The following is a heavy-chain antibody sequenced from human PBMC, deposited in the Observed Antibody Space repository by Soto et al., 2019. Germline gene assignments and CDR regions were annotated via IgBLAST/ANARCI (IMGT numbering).Heavy chain of an antibody. Sequence: QVQLVQSGAEVKKPGASVKVSCKASGYTFTNNDVSWVRQATGQELEWMGWMNPGSGDTGYAQKFQGRVTMTRDISVAKAYIEPNSLKSEGTAIYSCGRMDSFGSLNWFDPWGQGTLDTVPS. CDR3: GRMDSFGSLNWFDP. J-gene: IGHJ5*02. V-gene: IGHV1-8*02. CDR1: GYTFTNND. D-gene: IGHD5-18*01. CDR2: MNPGSGDT.